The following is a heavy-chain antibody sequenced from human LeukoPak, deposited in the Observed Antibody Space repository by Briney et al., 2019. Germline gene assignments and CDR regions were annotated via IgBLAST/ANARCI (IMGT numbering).Heavy chain of an antibody. V-gene: IGHV3-23*01. Sequence: QPGGSLRLSCAASGFTFSSDAMSWVRQAPGKGLEWVSAISGSGGSTYYADSVKGRFTISRDNSKNTLYLQMNSLRAEDTAVYYCAKTPNYDILLSSYYMDVWGKGTTVTVSS. J-gene: IGHJ6*03. CDR1: GFTFSSDA. CDR3: AKTPNYDILLSSYYMDV. D-gene: IGHD3-9*01. CDR2: ISGSGGST.